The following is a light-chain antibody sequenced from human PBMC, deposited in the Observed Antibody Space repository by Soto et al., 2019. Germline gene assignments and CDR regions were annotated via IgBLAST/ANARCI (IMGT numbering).Light chain of an antibody. V-gene: IGKV3-11*01. Sequence: EIVLTQSPATLSLSPGERATLSCRASQSVSYHLAWYQQKPGQAPRLLIYDASNRATGIPARFSGSGSGTDFTLTISSLEPEDSAIYYCQQRTNWPPWTFGQGTKVEI. CDR2: DAS. CDR3: QQRTNWPPWT. CDR1: QSVSYH. J-gene: IGKJ1*01.